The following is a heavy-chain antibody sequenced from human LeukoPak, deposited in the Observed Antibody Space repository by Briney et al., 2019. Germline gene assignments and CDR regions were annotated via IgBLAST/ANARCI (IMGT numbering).Heavy chain of an antibody. D-gene: IGHD5-24*01. Sequence: GGSLRLSCAASGFPFSGYGMNWVRQAPGKGLEWLSHISSAAGKIYYADSVAGRFTISRDNAKNSLYLQMNSLRAEDTAVYYCVREWLSWGQGTLVTVSS. J-gene: IGHJ4*02. CDR1: GFPFSGYG. V-gene: IGHV3-48*01. CDR2: ISSAAGKI. CDR3: VREWLS.